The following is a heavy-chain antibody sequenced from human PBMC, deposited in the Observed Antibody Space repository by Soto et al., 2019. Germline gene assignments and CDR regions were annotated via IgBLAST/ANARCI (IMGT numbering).Heavy chain of an antibody. Sequence: ASVKVSCKASGGTFSSYAISWVRQAPGQGLEWMGGIIPIFGTANYAQKFQGRVTITADESTSTAYMELSSLRSEDTAVYYCARSQLVXAQQLVWHYYYYYGMDVWGQGTTVTVSS. CDR1: GGTFSSYA. V-gene: IGHV1-69*13. CDR3: ARSQLVXAQQLVWHYYYYYGMDV. D-gene: IGHD6-13*01. J-gene: IGHJ6*02. CDR2: IIPIFGTA.